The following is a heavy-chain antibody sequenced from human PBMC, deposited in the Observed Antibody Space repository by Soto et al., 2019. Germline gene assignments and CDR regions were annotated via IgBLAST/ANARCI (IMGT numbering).Heavy chain of an antibody. J-gene: IGHJ6*03. CDR1: GFSLSNGKVG. CDR3: ARILFGRSVAGGYFYMDV. CDR2: IFSNDEK. D-gene: IGHD6-19*01. Sequence: HVTLKESGPVLVKPTETLTLTCTVSGFSLSNGKVGVSWIRQPPGKALKWLAHIFSNDEKSYRTSLKSRLTISEDTSKSHVVLTMTNVDPVDTATYYCARILFGRSVAGGYFYMDVWGKGTTVTVSS. V-gene: IGHV2-26*01.